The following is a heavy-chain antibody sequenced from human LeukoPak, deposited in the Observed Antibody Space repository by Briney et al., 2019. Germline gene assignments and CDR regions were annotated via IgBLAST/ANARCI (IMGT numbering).Heavy chain of an antibody. V-gene: IGHV1-58*01. CDR2: IVVGSGNT. CDR3: ARPYSSSSYYYGMDV. CDR1: GFTFTSSA. D-gene: IGHD6-6*01. Sequence: SVKVSCKASGFTFTSSAVQWVRQARGQRLEWIGWIVVGSGNTNYAQKFQERVTITRDMSTSTAYMELSSLRSEDTAVYYCARPYSSSSYYYGMDVWGQGTTVTVSS. J-gene: IGHJ6*02.